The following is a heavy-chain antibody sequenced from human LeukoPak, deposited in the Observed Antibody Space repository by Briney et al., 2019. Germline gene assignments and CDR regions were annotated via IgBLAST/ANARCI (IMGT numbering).Heavy chain of an antibody. CDR2: INSGGNT. D-gene: IGHD1-26*01. Sequence: PGGSLRLSCAASGFTLSTYAMTWARQAPGKGLEWVSIINSGGNTYYTDSVKGRFTISRDNSKNMLYLQMNSLRAEDTAIYYCAKDARYSGNYWGQGTLVTVSS. CDR3: AKDARYSGNY. J-gene: IGHJ4*02. CDR1: GFTLSTYA. V-gene: IGHV3-23*01.